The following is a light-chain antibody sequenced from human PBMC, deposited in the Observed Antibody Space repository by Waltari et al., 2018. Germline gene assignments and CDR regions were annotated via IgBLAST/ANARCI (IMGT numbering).Light chain of an antibody. J-gene: IGLJ1*01. CDR2: AVN. V-gene: IGLV2-11*01. CDR3: YSYAGSYTLYV. CDR1: SSDIGGYNA. Sequence: QSALTQPRSVSGSPGQSVTISCTGTSSDIGGYNAVAWYQKYPGKAPKLLIYAVNQRPSGVPDRFSGSKSGNTASLTISGLQAEDEADYYCYSYAGSYTLYVFGTGIEVTVL.